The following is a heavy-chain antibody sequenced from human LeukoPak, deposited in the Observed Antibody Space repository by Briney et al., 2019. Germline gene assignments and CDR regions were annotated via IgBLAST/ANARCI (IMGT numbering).Heavy chain of an antibody. Sequence: GGSLRLSCAASGFTFSSYAMSWVRQAPGKGLEWVSAISGSGGSTYYADSVKGRFTISRDNSKNTLYLQMNSLRAEDTAVYYCAKRKVRDSSGYYAVYYFDYWGQGALVTVSS. CDR1: GFTFSSYA. CDR2: ISGSGGST. D-gene: IGHD3-22*01. V-gene: IGHV3-23*01. CDR3: AKRKVRDSSGYYAVYYFDY. J-gene: IGHJ4*02.